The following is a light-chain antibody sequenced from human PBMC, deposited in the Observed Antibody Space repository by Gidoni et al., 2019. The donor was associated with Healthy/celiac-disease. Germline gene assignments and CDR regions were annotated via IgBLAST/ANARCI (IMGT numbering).Light chain of an antibody. J-gene: IGKJ4*01. CDR1: QSISSY. CDR2: AAS. Sequence: IQMTQSPSSLSASVGDRVTITCRASQSISSYLNWYQQKPGTAPKLLIYAASSLQSGVPSRFSCSGSGTDFTLTISSLPPEDFATYYCQQSYSTPLTFGGGTKVEIK. V-gene: IGKV1-39*01. CDR3: QQSYSTPLT.